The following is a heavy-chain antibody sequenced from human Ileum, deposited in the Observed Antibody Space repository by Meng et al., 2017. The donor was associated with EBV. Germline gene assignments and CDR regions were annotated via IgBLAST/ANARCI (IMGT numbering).Heavy chain of an antibody. J-gene: IGHJ1*01. CDR3: SRTFSSGWETGYFQH. V-gene: IGHV1-18*01. D-gene: IGHD6-19*01. CDR1: GYTFTDQA. Sequence: VPLVQAGAEVKKPGASVKGSCKASGYTFTDQAISWVRQSPGQGLEWMGWISAYNGKTNFAQTFQGRVTMTIDTSTSTAYMELESLASDDTAVYYCSRTFSSGWETGYFQHWGQGTLVTVSS. CDR2: ISAYNGKT.